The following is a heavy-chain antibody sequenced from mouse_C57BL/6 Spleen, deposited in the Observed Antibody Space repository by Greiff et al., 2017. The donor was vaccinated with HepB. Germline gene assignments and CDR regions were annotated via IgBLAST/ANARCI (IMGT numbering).Heavy chain of an antibody. CDR3: ARKFITTVGTSMDY. CDR1: GYTFTSYT. D-gene: IGHD1-1*01. J-gene: IGHJ4*01. CDR2: INPSSGYT. Sequence: VQLQQSGAELARPGASVKMSCKASGYTFTSYTMHWVKQRPGQGLEWIGYINPSSGYTKYNQKFKDKAALTADKSSSTAYMQLSSLTSEDSAVYYCARKFITTVGTSMDYWGQGTSVTVSS. V-gene: IGHV1-4*01.